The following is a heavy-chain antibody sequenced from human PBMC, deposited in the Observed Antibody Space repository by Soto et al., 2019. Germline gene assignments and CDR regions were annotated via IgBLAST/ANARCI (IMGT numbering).Heavy chain of an antibody. CDR2: IIPIFGTA. CDR1: GGTFSSYA. CDR3: ARGRSDIVVVVADDAFDI. J-gene: IGHJ3*02. V-gene: IGHV1-69*13. D-gene: IGHD2-15*01. Sequence: SVKVSCKASGGTFSSYAISWVRQAPGQGLEWMGGIIPIFGTANYAQKFQGRVTITADESTSTAYMELSSLRSEDTAVYYCARGRSDIVVVVADDAFDIWGQGTMVTVSS.